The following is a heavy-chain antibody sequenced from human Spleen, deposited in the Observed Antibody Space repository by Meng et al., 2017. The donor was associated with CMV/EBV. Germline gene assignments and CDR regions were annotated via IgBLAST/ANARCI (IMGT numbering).Heavy chain of an antibody. CDR3: ASGLATYYFDY. Sequence: GESLKISCAASGFTFSDYYMSWIRQAPGKGLEWVSYISTGGSTIYYADSVKGRFTISRDNAKNSLYLQMNSLRAEDTAVYYCASGLATYYFDYWGQGTLVTVSS. CDR1: GFTFSDYY. V-gene: IGHV3-11*04. CDR2: ISTGGSTI. J-gene: IGHJ4*02. D-gene: IGHD5-12*01.